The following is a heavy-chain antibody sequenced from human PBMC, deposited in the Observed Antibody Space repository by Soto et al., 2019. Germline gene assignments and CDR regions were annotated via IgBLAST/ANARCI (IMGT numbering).Heavy chain of an antibody. CDR3: ARGTGSGMDV. D-gene: IGHD3-10*01. J-gene: IGHJ6*02. Sequence: QVQLVQSGAEEKKPGASVKVSCKASGYTFTSYAMHWVRQAPGQRLEWMGWINAGNGNTKYSQKYQDRVTITRDTSASTAYMELSSLRSEDTAVYFCARGTGSGMDVWGQGTTVTVSS. CDR1: GYTFTSYA. V-gene: IGHV1-3*05. CDR2: INAGNGNT.